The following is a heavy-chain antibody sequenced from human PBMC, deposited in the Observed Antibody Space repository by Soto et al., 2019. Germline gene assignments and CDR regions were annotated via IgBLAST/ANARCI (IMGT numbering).Heavy chain of an antibody. Sequence: PSETLSLTCTVSGDSMRNYYWSWIRQPPGKGLEWIGHIHNSGSPYNNPSLKSRVTISADTSKNQFSLKLSSVTAADTAVYYCARVSGSYYYVLDFSGQGISVIVSS. J-gene: IGHJ6*02. CDR3: ARVSGSYYYVLDF. CDR1: GDSMRNYY. D-gene: IGHD1-26*01. CDR2: IHNSGSP. V-gene: IGHV4-59*12.